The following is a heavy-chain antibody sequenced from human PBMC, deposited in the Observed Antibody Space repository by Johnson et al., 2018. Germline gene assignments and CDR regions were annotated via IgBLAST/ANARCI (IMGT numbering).Heavy chain of an antibody. Sequence: QVQLQQWGAGLLKPSETLSLTCGVYDGSLIGYYWSWIRQPPGKGLEWIGEINHSGITNYNPSLKSRVTITGGTPKNQVYLRLTSVTAADTAVSYWAGVAGSYARGDYYMDVWGKGTTVTVSS. CDR2: INHSGIT. D-gene: IGHD1-26*01. CDR3: AGVAGSYARGDYYMDV. V-gene: IGHV4-34*01. CDR1: DGSLIGYY. J-gene: IGHJ6*03.